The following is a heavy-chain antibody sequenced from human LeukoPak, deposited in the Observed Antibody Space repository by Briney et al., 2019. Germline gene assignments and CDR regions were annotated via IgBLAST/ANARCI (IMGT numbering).Heavy chain of an antibody. Sequence: ASVKVSCKPSGYTFTVNYLHWVRQAPGQGLEWVGWMNPNSGVTVYAQNFQGRVTMTRDTSISTAYMELSSLTSDDTAVYYCARGRRKYDFWSDHLTYYYMDVWGKGTTVTVSS. CDR2: MNPNSGVT. V-gene: IGHV1-2*02. D-gene: IGHD3-3*01. CDR3: ARGRRKYDFWSDHLTYYYMDV. CDR1: GYTFTVNY. J-gene: IGHJ6*03.